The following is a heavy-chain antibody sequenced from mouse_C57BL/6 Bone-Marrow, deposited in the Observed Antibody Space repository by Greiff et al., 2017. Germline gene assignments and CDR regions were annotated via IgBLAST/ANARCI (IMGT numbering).Heavy chain of an antibody. Sequence: QVQLQQPGAALVKPGASVKLSCKASGYTFTSYWMHWVKQRPGRGLEWIGRIAPNSGGTKYNETFKSKATLTVDKPSSTAYMQISSLTSEDSAVDYCARLTTVVAYYFDYWGQGTTLTVSS. D-gene: IGHD1-1*01. CDR3: ARLTTVVAYYFDY. CDR2: IAPNSGGT. J-gene: IGHJ2*01. CDR1: GYTFTSYW. V-gene: IGHV1-72*01.